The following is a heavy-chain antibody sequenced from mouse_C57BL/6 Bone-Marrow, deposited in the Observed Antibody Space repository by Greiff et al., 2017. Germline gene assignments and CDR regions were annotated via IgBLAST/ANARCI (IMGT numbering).Heavy chain of an antibody. CDR1: GYSITSGYY. V-gene: IGHV3-6*01. D-gene: IGHD2-3*01. CDR2: ISYDGSN. CDR3: ARGGGWLLLFDY. J-gene: IGHJ2*01. Sequence: EVQRVESGPGLVKPSQSLSLTCSVTGYSITSGYYWNWIRQFPGNKLEWMGYISYDGSNNYNPSLKNRISITRDTSKNQFFLKLNSVTTEDTATYYCARGGGWLLLFDYWGQGTTLTVSS.